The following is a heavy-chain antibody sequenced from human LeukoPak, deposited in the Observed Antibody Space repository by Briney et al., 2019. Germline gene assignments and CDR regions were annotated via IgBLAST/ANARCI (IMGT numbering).Heavy chain of an antibody. CDR2: VKGDGRTT. CDR3: ATGHSYGYDY. Sequence: GGSLRLSCAASGLTFSDFWMHWVRQPPGKGLVWVALVKGDGRTTIYADSVKGRFTICRDNAKNTLYLQMNSLRADDSGVYYCATGHSYGYDYWGQGVLVTVSS. D-gene: IGHD5-18*01. V-gene: IGHV3-74*01. CDR1: GLTFSDFW. J-gene: IGHJ4*02.